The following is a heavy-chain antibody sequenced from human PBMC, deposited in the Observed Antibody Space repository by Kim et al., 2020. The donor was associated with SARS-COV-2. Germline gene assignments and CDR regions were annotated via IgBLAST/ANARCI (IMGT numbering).Heavy chain of an antibody. D-gene: IGHD1-26*01. Sequence: YAQKFQGRVTMTEDTSTDTAYMELSSLRSEDTAVYYCAKGSGSYSRYFDYWGQGTLVTVSS. V-gene: IGHV1-24*01. J-gene: IGHJ4*02. CDR3: AKGSGSYSRYFDY.